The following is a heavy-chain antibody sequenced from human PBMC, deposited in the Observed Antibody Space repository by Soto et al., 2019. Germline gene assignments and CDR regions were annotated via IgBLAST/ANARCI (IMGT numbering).Heavy chain of an antibody. D-gene: IGHD2-15*01. CDR2: IYSGGST. CDR3: ARGSGYCSGGSCYLDY. J-gene: IGHJ4*02. CDR1: GFTDSSNY. V-gene: IGHV3-53*04. Sequence: ESGGGLVQPGGSLRLSCAASGFTDSSNYMSWVRQAPGKGLEWVSVIYSGGSTYYADSVKGRFTISRHNSKNTLYLQMNSLRAEDTAVYYCARGSGYCSGGSCYLDYWGQGTLVTVSS.